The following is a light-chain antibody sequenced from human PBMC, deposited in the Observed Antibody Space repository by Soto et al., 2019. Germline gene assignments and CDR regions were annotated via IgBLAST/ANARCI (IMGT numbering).Light chain of an antibody. CDR2: RAS. V-gene: IGKV3-15*01. CDR3: QQYHNLWT. CDR1: HIIYSN. J-gene: IGKJ1*01. Sequence: EIVMTQSPATLSVSPGERATLSCRASHIIYSNLSWYQQRPGQPPRLLIYRASTRATDIPARFSGSGSGTEFTLTISSLQSEDFAVYYCQQYHNLWTFGQATKVDLK.